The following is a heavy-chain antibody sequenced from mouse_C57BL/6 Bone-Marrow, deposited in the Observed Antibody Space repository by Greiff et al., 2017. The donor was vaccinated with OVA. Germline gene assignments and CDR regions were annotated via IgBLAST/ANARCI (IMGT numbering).Heavy chain of an antibody. CDR3: ASALYDYDGDWYFDV. CDR1: GYTFTNYW. V-gene: IGHV1-63*01. J-gene: IGHJ1*03. D-gene: IGHD2-4*01. CDR2: IYPGGGYT. Sequence: QVQLQQSGAELVRPGTSVKMSCKASGYTFTNYWIGWAKQRPGHGLEWIGDIYPGGGYTNYNEKFKGKATLTADKSSSTAYMQFSSLTSEDSAIYYCASALYDYDGDWYFDVWGTGTTVTVSS.